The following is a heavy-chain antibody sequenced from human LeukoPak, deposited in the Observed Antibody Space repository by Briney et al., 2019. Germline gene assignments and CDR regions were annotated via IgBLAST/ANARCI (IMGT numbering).Heavy chain of an antibody. Sequence: SETLSLTRPVSRGSLTSHYWPWLRQPAGKGLEWMGHFYIKDRTNHIPPNLNHSLWNRSRVSIDTSNSRFSLHLTSVTAADTAMYDCAREVGYYCSTQYRTGYDYRTEDFQYWGQGALVTVSS. J-gene: IGHJ1*01. CDR3: AREVGYYCSTQYRTGYDYRTEDFQY. CDR1: RGSLTSHY. V-gene: IGHV4-4*07. CDR2: FYIKDRT. D-gene: IGHD5-12*01.